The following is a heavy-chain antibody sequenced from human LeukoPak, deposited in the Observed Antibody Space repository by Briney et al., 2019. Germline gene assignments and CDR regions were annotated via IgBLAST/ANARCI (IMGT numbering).Heavy chain of an antibody. CDR3: ARVEEAYYDFWSGYYKGNWFDP. Sequence: ASVKVSCKASGYTFTGYYMHWVRQAPGQGLKWMGRINPNSGGTNYAQKFQGRVTMTRDTSISTAYMELSRLRSDDTAVYYCARVEEAYYDFWSGYYKGNWFDPWGQGTLVTVSS. D-gene: IGHD3-3*01. V-gene: IGHV1-2*06. CDR1: GYTFTGYY. J-gene: IGHJ5*02. CDR2: INPNSGGT.